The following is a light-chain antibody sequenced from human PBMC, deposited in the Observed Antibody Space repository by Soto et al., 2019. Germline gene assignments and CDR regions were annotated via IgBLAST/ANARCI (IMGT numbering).Light chain of an antibody. CDR3: SSYTSSSTVV. Sequence: QSALTQPASMSGSPGQSITISCTGTSSDVGAYNYVSWYQQHPGKAPKLMIYDVSNRPSGVSNRFSGSKSGNTASLTISGLQAEDEADYYCSSYTSSSTVVFGGGTQLTVL. V-gene: IGLV2-14*01. CDR2: DVS. J-gene: IGLJ2*01. CDR1: SSDVGAYNY.